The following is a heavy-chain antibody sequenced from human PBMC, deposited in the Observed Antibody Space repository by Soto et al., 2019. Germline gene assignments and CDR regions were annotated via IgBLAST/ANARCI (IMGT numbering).Heavy chain of an antibody. Sequence: SETLSLTSTVSGGSISRSSYYWGWIRQPPGKGLEWIGSIYYSGSTYYNPSLKSRVTISVDTSKNQFSLNLTSVTAADTAVYYCARQDRVVVEGRWFDPWGQGTLVTVSS. V-gene: IGHV4-39*01. J-gene: IGHJ5*02. D-gene: IGHD2-15*01. CDR2: IYYSGST. CDR3: ARQDRVVVEGRWFDP. CDR1: GGSISRSSYY.